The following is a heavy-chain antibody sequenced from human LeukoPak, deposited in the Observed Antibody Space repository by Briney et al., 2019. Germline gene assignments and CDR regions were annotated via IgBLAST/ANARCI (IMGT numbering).Heavy chain of an antibody. CDR3: ARDSHPRNSSGWNFDY. V-gene: IGHV3-21*01. Sequence: GGSLRLSCAASGFTFSSYSMNWVRQAPGKGLEWVSSISSSSYMYYADSVKGRFAISRDNAKNSLYLQMNSLRAEDTAVYYCARDSHPRNSSGWNFDYWGQGTLVTVSS. CDR1: GFTFSSYS. CDR2: ISSSSYM. J-gene: IGHJ4*02. D-gene: IGHD6-19*01.